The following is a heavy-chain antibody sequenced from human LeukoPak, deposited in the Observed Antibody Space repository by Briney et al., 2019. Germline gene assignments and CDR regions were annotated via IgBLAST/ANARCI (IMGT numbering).Heavy chain of an antibody. Sequence: SETLSLTCTVSGGSISSYYWSWIRQPAGKGLEWIGRIYTSGSTNYNPSLESRVTMSVDTSKNQFSLNLSSVTAADMAVYYCARDSTLRYYFDYWGQGTLVTVSS. V-gene: IGHV4-4*07. CDR2: IYTSGST. CDR3: ARDSTLRYYFDY. D-gene: IGHD2-2*01. J-gene: IGHJ4*02. CDR1: GGSISSYY.